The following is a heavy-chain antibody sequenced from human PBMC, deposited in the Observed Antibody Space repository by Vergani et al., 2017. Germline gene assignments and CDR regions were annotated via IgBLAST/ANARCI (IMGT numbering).Heavy chain of an antibody. D-gene: IGHD6-6*01. V-gene: IGHV4-59*01. CDR3: ARRAPIAARTGYYYYGMDV. Sequence: QVQLQQWGAGLLKPSETLSLTCAVYGGSISSYYWSWIRQPPGKGLEWIGYIYYSGSTNYNPSLKSRVTISVDTSKNQFSLKLSSVTAADTAVYYCARRAPIAARTGYYYYGMDVWGQGTTVTVSS. CDR1: GGSISSYY. CDR2: IYYSGST. J-gene: IGHJ6*02.